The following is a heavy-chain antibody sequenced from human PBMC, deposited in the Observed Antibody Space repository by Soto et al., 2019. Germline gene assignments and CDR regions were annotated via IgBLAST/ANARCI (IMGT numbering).Heavy chain of an antibody. J-gene: IGHJ5*02. V-gene: IGHV1-18*01. CDR1: GYTFTSYG. CDR3: ASDPHQSGGLGYKWFEP. CDR2: ISAYNGNT. D-gene: IGHD1-26*01. Sequence: ASVKVSFKASGYTFTSYGISGVRKAAGQGLEVMGWISAYNGNTNYAQKLQGRVTMTTETYTSTAYMELRSLRSDDTAVYYCASDPHQSGGLGYKWFEPWGQGTLVTVSS.